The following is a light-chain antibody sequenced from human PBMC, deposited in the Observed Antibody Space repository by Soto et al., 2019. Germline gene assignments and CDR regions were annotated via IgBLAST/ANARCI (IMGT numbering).Light chain of an antibody. CDR3: LQNNRWPPVT. CDR2: GAS. CDR1: QTISND. V-gene: IGKV3-15*01. J-gene: IGKJ4*01. Sequence: EVVMTQSPATVSVSPGEGVTLSCRASQTISNDLAWYQQKPGQAPRLLIYGASTRATGVPARFSGGGSGTEFTLSISSRQSEDFAFYYCLQNNRWPPVTFGGGTKVEIK.